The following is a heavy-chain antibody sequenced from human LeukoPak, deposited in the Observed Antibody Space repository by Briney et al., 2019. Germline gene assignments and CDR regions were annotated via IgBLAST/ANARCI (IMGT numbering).Heavy chain of an antibody. CDR3: ARFQTMVRGVIIAYFDY. J-gene: IGHJ4*02. CDR2: IRYDGSNK. V-gene: IGHV3-30*02. CDR1: GFTFSSYG. D-gene: IGHD3-10*01. Sequence: GGSLRLSCAASGFTFSSYGMHWVRQAPGKGLEWVAFIRYDGSNKYYADSVKGRFTISRDNSKNTLYLQMNSLRAEDTAVYYCARFQTMVRGVIIAYFDYWGQGTLVTVSS.